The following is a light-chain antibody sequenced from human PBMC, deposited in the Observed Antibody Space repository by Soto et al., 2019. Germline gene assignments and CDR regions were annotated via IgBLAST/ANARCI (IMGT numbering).Light chain of an antibody. V-gene: IGLV2-14*01. J-gene: IGLJ1*01. CDR2: DVS. Sequence: QSALTQPASVSGSPGQSITISCTGTSSDVGGYNYVSWYQQHPGKAPKLMIYDVSNRPSGVSNRFSGSKSGNTASLTISGLQAEDEAYYYCSSYTRSSATLYVFGTGTKVTVL. CDR1: SSDVGGYNY. CDR3: SSYTRSSATLYV.